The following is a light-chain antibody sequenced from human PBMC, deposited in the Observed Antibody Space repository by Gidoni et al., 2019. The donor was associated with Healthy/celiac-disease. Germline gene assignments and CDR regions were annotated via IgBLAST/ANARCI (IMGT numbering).Light chain of an antibody. CDR3: QQRSNWPPFFT. CDR1: QSVSSY. J-gene: IGKJ5*01. Sequence: EIVLTQSPATLSLSPGERATLSCRASQSVSSYLAWYQQKPGQAPRLLIYDASSRATGIPARFSGSGSGTDFTLTISSLEPEDFAVYYCQQRSNWPPFFTFGQGTRLEIK. CDR2: DAS. V-gene: IGKV3-11*01.